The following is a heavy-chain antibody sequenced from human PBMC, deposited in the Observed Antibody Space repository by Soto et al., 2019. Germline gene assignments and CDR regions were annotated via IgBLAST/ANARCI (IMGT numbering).Heavy chain of an antibody. D-gene: IGHD2-15*01. CDR1: GGSFSGYY. CDR2: IDHSGST. J-gene: IGHJ4*02. V-gene: IGHV4-34*01. Sequence: SETLSLTCAVYGGSFSGYYWSWIRQPPGKGLEWIGEIDHSGSTNYNPSLKSRVTISVDTSKNQFSLKLSSVTAADTAVYYCARGYCSGGSCYLYYFDYWGQGTLVTVSS. CDR3: ARGYCSGGSCYLYYFDY.